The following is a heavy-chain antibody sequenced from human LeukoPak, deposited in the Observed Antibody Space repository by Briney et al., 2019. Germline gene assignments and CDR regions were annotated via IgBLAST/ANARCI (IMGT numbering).Heavy chain of an antibody. CDR1: GGSFSGYY. J-gene: IGHJ4*02. Sequence: SETLSLTCAVHGGSFSGYYWSWIRQPPGKGLEWIGEINHSGSTSYNPSLKSRVTISVDTSKNQFSLKLSSVTAADTAVYYCARGKQGYSSSWYDYWGQGTLVTVSS. D-gene: IGHD6-13*01. CDR2: INHSGST. CDR3: ARGKQGYSSSWYDY. V-gene: IGHV4-34*01.